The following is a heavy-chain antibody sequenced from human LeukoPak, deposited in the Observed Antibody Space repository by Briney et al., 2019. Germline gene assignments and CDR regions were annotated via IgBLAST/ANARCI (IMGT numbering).Heavy chain of an antibody. CDR1: GSTFSSYG. J-gene: IGHJ4*02. CDR2: IRYDGSNK. D-gene: IGHD6-13*01. CDR3: AKDNFIAAALDY. Sequence: GGSLRLSCAASGSTFSSYGMHWVRQAPGKGLEWVAFIRYDGSNKYYADSVKGRFTISRDNSKNTLYLQMNSLRAEDTAVYYCAKDNFIAAALDYWGQGTLVTVSS. V-gene: IGHV3-30*02.